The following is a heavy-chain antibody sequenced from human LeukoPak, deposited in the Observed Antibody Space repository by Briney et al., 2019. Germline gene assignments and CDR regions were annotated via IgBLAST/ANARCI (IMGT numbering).Heavy chain of an antibody. CDR3: AREPQRTYCYGSGSHDAFDI. CDR1: GFTFSSYG. V-gene: IGHV3-33*01. D-gene: IGHD3-10*01. Sequence: GGSLRLSCAASGFTFSSYGMHWVRQAPGKGLEWVAVIWYDGSNKYYADSVKGRFTISRDNSKNTLYLQMNSLRAEDTAVYYCAREPQRTYCYGSGSHDAFDIWGQGTMVTVSS. J-gene: IGHJ3*02. CDR2: IWYDGSNK.